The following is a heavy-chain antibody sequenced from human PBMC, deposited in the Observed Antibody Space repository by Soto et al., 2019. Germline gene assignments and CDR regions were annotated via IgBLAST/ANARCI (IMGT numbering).Heavy chain of an antibody. Sequence: PGESLKISCKGSGYSFTSYWISWVRQMPGKGLEWMGRIDPSDSCTNYSPSFQGHVTISADKSISTAYLQWSSLKASDTAMYCCARAGGYSYGHDAFDIWGQGTMVTVSS. V-gene: IGHV5-10-1*01. CDR3: ARAGGYSYGHDAFDI. CDR2: IDPSDSCT. D-gene: IGHD5-18*01. CDR1: GYSFTSYW. J-gene: IGHJ3*02.